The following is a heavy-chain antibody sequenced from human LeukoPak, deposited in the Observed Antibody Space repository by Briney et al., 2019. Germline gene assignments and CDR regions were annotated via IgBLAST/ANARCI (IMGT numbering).Heavy chain of an antibody. CDR2: INTSGST. CDR1: GVSISTYY. J-gene: IGHJ6*03. V-gene: IGHV4-4*07. Sequence: SETLSLTCTGSGVSISTYYWSWIRQPAGKGLEWIGRINTSGSTKYNPSLNSRVTMSIDKTKNQLSLKVTSVTAADTAVYFCARGRLRGLVASITDYMDVWGKGTTVTVSS. CDR3: ARGRLRGLVASITDYMDV. D-gene: IGHD5-12*01.